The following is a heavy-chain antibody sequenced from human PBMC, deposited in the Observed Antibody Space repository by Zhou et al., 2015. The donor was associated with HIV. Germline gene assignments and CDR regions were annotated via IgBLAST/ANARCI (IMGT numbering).Heavy chain of an antibody. CDR2: LNPNSGAT. Sequence: QVQLVQSGGEVKKVGASVKVSCKTSGYTFNSYEINWVRQATGQGLEWVGWLNPNSGATGYAQKFLGRVTMTRNTSISTAYMDLSGLTSDDTAMYYCTRGLRIRPHDSWGQGTLVTVSS. V-gene: IGHV1-8*01. J-gene: IGHJ4*02. CDR1: GYTFNSYE. CDR3: TRGLRIRPHDS. D-gene: IGHD2-15*01.